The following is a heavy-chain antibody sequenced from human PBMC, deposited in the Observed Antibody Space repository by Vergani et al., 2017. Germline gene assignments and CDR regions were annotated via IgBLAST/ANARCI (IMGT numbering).Heavy chain of an antibody. D-gene: IGHD5-12*01. V-gene: IGHV3-23*01. Sequence: EVQLLESGGDLVQPGGSLRLSCAASGFTFNHYAMNWVRQAPGKGLEWVSGIGGSGGSTYYAGSVKGQFTISRDSSKNTLYLQMNSLSSGDTAVYYCAKANPRNSGYDYLYYYHAMNVWGKGTTVTVSS. CDR2: IGGSGGST. CDR3: AKANPRNSGYDYLYYYHAMNV. CDR1: GFTFNHYA. J-gene: IGHJ6*04.